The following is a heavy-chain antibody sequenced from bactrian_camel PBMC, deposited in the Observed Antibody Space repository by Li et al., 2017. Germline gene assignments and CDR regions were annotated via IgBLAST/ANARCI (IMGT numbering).Heavy chain of an antibody. V-gene: IGHV3S53*01. CDR2: LDSDGRT. J-gene: IGHJ4*01. CDR1: GYTVSSTR. CDR3: TRETQWVGYHEFAEY. Sequence: HVQLVESGGGSVQAGGSLRLSCAASGYTVSSTRMGWFRQAPGKEREGIAALDSDGRTGYADAVKGRFTISKDLAKNTLYLQLNSLTREDSAMYYCTRETQWVGYHEFAEYWGQGTQVTVS. D-gene: IGHD5*01.